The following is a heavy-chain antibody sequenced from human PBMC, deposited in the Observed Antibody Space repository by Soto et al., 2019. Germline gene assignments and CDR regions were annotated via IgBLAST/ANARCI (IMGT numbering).Heavy chain of an antibody. J-gene: IGHJ4*02. CDR2: IFYSGTT. CDR1: GGSISSGGYY. V-gene: IGHV4-31*03. Sequence: SETLSLTCTVSGGSISSGGYYWSWIRQHPGKGLEWVGYIFYSGTTYYNPSLKSRVTISVDTSKNQFSLKLTSVTAADTAVYYCARDKITGLFDYWGQGTLVTVSS. CDR3: ARDKITGLFDY. D-gene: IGHD2-8*02.